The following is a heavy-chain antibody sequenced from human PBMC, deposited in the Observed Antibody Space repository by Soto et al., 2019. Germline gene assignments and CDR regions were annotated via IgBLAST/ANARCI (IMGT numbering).Heavy chain of an antibody. Sequence: PGGSLRLSCEASGFPFDNYAMSWVRQAPGKGLEWVSAISGGSPKEFYAESVKGRFTISRDNSKNTLYLQMNSLRAEDTAVYYCANGGFYGPFDYWGQGTLVTVSS. CDR1: GFPFDNYA. D-gene: IGHD4-17*01. J-gene: IGHJ4*02. V-gene: IGHV3-23*01. CDR3: ANGGFYGPFDY. CDR2: ISGGSPKE.